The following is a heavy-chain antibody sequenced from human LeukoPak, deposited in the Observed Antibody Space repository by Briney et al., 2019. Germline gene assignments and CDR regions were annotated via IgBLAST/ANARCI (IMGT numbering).Heavy chain of an antibody. Sequence: PGESLRISCKGSGYSFTSYWISCVRQIPGKGLEWMGRIDPSDSYTNYSPSFQGHVTISADKSISTAYLQWSSLKASDTAVYYCARVVPAANEDWFDPWGQGTLVTVSS. CDR3: ARVVPAANEDWFDP. CDR1: GYSFTSYW. D-gene: IGHD2-2*01. CDR2: IDPSDSYT. J-gene: IGHJ5*02. V-gene: IGHV5-10-1*01.